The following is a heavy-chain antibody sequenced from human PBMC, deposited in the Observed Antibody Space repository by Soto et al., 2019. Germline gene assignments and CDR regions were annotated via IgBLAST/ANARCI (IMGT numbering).Heavy chain of an antibody. CDR1: GFTFTNYW. J-gene: IGHJ4*02. CDR2: IYPGDSET. V-gene: IGHV5-51*01. CDR3: ARHPRGYSGYDDRPYNYFDY. D-gene: IGHD5-12*01. Sequence: GSLKISCRGSGFTFTNYWIAWVRQMPGKGLEWMGIIYPGDSETSYSPSFQGQVIISADKSINTAYLQWSSLKASDTAMYYCARHPRGYSGYDDRPYNYFDYWGQGTLVTVSS.